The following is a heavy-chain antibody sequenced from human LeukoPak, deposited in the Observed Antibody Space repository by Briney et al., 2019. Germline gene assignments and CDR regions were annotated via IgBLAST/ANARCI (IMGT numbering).Heavy chain of an antibody. V-gene: IGHV3-30-3*02. CDR3: AKRGEAEWYYGSGSYRHADYFDY. J-gene: IGHJ4*02. CDR1: GFTFNSYS. Sequence: PGGSLRLSCAASGFTFNSYSMHWVRQAPGKGLEWVTAISDDETYKFYADSVKGRFTISRDNSKNTLYLQMNSLRAEDTAVYYCAKRGEAEWYYGSGSYRHADYFDYWGQGTLVTVSS. CDR2: ISDDETYK. D-gene: IGHD3-10*01.